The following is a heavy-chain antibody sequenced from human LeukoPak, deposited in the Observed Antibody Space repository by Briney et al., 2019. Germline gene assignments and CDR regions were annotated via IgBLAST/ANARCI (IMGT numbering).Heavy chain of an antibody. V-gene: IGHV4-4*07. CDR1: GYSISSGYY. D-gene: IGHD3-22*01. J-gene: IGHJ5*02. CDR2: IYATGST. CDR3: ARDMYYYDSRPLDP. Sequence: PSETLSLTCAVSGYSISSGYYWNWIRQPAGKGLEWIGRIYATGSTNYNPSLKSRVTMSVDTSKNQFSLKLSSVTAADTAVYYCARDMYYYDSRPLDPWGQGTLVTVSS.